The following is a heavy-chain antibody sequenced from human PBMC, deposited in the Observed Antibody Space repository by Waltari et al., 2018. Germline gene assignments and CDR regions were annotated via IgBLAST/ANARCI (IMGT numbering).Heavy chain of an antibody. V-gene: IGHV5-51*01. CDR1: GYSFTSYW. D-gene: IGHD5-12*01. J-gene: IGHJ5*02. CDR2: IYPGDSET. Sequence: EVQLVQSGAEVKKPGESLKISCKGSGYSFTSYWIGWVRQMPGKGLEWMGIIYPGDSETRYSPSFQGQVTISADKSISTADPQWSSLKASDTAMYYCARQAATRFNWFDPWGQGTLVTVSS. CDR3: ARQAATRFNWFDP.